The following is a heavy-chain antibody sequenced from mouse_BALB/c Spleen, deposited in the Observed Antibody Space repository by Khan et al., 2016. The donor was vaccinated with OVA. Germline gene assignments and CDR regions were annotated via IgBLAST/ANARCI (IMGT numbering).Heavy chain of an antibody. CDR3: VREGAYYRSDGGFAY. J-gene: IGHJ3*01. D-gene: IGHD2-14*01. CDR1: GYTFTSYT. V-gene: IGHV1-4*01. Sequence: VQLQESGAELARPGASVKMSCKASGYTFTSYTIHWVRQRPGQALEWIGHINPSNNYTNYNQNFKDKAALIVDKSSSTAYMQVSSLTSEDSAVYYCVREGAYYRSDGGFAYWGQGTLVTVSA. CDR2: INPSNNYT.